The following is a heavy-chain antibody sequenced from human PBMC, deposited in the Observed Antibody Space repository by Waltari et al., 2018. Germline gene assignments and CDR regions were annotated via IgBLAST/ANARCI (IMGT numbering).Heavy chain of an antibody. D-gene: IGHD3-3*02. CDR1: GSTFSSYA. J-gene: IGHJ4*02. CDR2: ISYDGSNK. Sequence: QVQLVESGGGVVQPGRSLRLSCSASGSTFSSYAMHWVRQAPGKGLEWVAVISYDGSNKYYADSVKGRFTISRDNSKNTLYLQMNSLRAEDTAVYYCARDLGATPFFFDYWGQGTLVTVSS. CDR3: ARDLGATPFFFDY. V-gene: IGHV3-30-3*01.